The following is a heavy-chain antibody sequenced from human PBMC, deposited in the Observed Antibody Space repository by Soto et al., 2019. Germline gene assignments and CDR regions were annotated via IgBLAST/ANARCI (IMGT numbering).Heavy chain of an antibody. D-gene: IGHD1-26*01. CDR1: GFTFSSYS. V-gene: IGHV3-21*01. J-gene: IGHJ3*01. Sequence: GGSLRLSCAASGFTFSSYSMNWVRQAPGKGLEWVSSISSTSAYIYYTDSVKGRFTISRDNAKNSLYLQLNSLRAEDAAVYYCARDREGVGAGLFWGQGTMVTVSS. CDR3: ARDREGVGAGLF. CDR2: ISSTSAYI.